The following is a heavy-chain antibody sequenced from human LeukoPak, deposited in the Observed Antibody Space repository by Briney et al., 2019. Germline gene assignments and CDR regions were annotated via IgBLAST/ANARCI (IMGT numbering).Heavy chain of an antibody. V-gene: IGHV3-23*01. CDR3: AKGTTDYGSGYGMDV. Sequence: GGSLRLSCATSGFTFTDYAMNWVRQAPGKGLEWVSAISGIATGGNTYYRDSVKGQFTISRDNSKNMLYLEMNSLRAEDTAVYYCAKGTTDYGSGYGMDVWGKGTTVTASS. J-gene: IGHJ6*04. CDR2: ISGIATGGNT. CDR1: GFTFTDYA. D-gene: IGHD3-10*01.